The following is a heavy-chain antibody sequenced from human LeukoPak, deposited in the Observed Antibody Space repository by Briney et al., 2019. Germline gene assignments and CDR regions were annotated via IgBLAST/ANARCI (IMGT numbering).Heavy chain of an antibody. CDR3: AREEGGSTVTTLGY. CDR2: IYYSGAT. V-gene: IGHV4-59*01. J-gene: IGHJ4*02. CDR1: GGSITSYY. D-gene: IGHD4-17*01. Sequence: SETLSLTCSVSGGSITSYYWSWIRQPPGKGLEWIGYIYYSGATNYNPSLRGRVTISLDTSKSQLSPKLSSVTAADTAVYFCAREEGGSTVTTLGYWGQGTLVTVSS.